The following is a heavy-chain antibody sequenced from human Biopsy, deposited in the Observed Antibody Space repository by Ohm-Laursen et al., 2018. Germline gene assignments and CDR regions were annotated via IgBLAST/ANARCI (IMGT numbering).Heavy chain of an antibody. CDR3: AGAGGHSF. CDR1: EFNVDRNH. V-gene: IGHV3-66*01. CDR2: IHGSGRT. J-gene: IGHJ4*02. D-gene: IGHD3-16*01. Sequence: GSLRLSCAASEFNVDRNHMNWVRQAPGKGLEWVSMIHGSGRTDYADSVKGRFTVSRDNSKETVYLQMNALRVDDTAMYYCAGAGGHSFWGQGALVTVSS.